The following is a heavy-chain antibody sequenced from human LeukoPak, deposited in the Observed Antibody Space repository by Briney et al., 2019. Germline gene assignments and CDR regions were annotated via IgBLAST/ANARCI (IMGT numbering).Heavy chain of an antibody. Sequence: SETLSLTCTVSGGSISSYYWSWIRQPPGKGLEWIGYIYYSGSTNYNPSLKSRVTMSVDTSKNQFSLKLSSVTAADTAVYYCARYLYNQNWFDPWGQGTLVTVSS. V-gene: IGHV4-59*12. J-gene: IGHJ5*02. CDR3: ARYLYNQNWFDP. CDR1: GGSISSYY. CDR2: IYYSGST. D-gene: IGHD1-1*01.